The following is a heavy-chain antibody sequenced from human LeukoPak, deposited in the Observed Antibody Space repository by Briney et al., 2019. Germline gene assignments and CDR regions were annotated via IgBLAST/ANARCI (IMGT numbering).Heavy chain of an antibody. V-gene: IGHV1-69*13. J-gene: IGHJ4*02. CDR1: GGTFSSYA. D-gene: IGHD3-22*01. Sequence: GASVKVSCKASGGTFSSYAISWVRQAPGQGLEWMGGIIPIFGTANYAQKFQGRVTITADESTSTAYMELSSLRSEDTAVYYCARPPHYYDTSGYSVWGQGTLVTVSS. CDR2: IIPIFGTA. CDR3: ARPPHYYDTSGYSV.